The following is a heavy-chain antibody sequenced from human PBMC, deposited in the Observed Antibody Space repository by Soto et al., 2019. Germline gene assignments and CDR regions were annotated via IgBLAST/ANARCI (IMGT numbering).Heavy chain of an antibody. CDR1: GYTFTANA. J-gene: IGHJ3*01. CDR2: IFPDIGIT. Sequence: QVNLVQSGAEVRKPGASVQLSCETSGYTFTANAMHWVRRAPGQRFEWMGWIFPDIGITVYSQKFQGRVTITRDTYASTAYMELSSLTSEDTAVYYCARGYEGTFDVWGQGTMVTVSS. CDR3: ARGYEGTFDV. V-gene: IGHV1-3*01. D-gene: IGHD5-12*01.